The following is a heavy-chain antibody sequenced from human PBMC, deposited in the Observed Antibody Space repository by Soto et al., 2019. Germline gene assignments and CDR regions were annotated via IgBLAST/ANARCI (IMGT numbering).Heavy chain of an antibody. CDR2: VHPSGGNT. V-gene: IGHV1-46*01. CDR3: ARAPYSSSSFFFDY. Sequence: GASVKVSCKASGYSFTAYFMHWVRQAPGQGLEWMGIVHPSGGNTNYAQKFQGRVTMTWDTSTTTVYMELSSLRSDDTAVYYCARAPYSSSSFFFDYWGQGTPVTVYS. J-gene: IGHJ4*02. CDR1: GYSFTAYF. D-gene: IGHD6-6*01.